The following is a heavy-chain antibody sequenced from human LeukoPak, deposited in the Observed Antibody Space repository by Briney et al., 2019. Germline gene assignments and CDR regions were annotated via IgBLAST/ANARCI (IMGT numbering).Heavy chain of an antibody. CDR1: GGSISSGSYY. CDR2: IYTSRST. J-gene: IGHJ3*02. CDR3: ARSPISDDSFDI. V-gene: IGHV4-61*02. Sequence: SETLSLTCTVSGGSISSGSYYWSWIRQPAGKGLEWIGRIYTSRSTNYNPSLKSRVTISVDTSKNQFSLKLSSVTAADTAVYYCARSPISDDSFDIWGQGTMVTVSS. D-gene: IGHD3-3*02.